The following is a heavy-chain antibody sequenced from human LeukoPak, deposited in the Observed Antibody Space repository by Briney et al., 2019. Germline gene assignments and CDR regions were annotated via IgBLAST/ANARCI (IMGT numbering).Heavy chain of an antibody. V-gene: IGHV3-23*01. CDR3: AKGPHCSSTSCYDYYYYGMDV. Sequence: GGSLRLSCAASGFTFSTYSMAWVRQTPGKGLEWVSAISGSGGSTYYADSVKGRFTISRDNSKNTLYLQMNSLRAEDTAVYYCAKGPHCSSTSCYDYYYYGMDVWGQGTTVTVS. D-gene: IGHD2-2*01. J-gene: IGHJ6*02. CDR2: ISGSGGST. CDR1: GFTFSTYS.